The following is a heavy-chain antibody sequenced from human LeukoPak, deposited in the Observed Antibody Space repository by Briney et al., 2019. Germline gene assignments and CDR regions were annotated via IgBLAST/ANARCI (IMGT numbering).Heavy chain of an antibody. D-gene: IGHD2-2*01. CDR2: ISYDGSNK. Sequence: GGSLRGSCAASGFTFSSYAMHWVRQAPGKGLEWVAVISYDGSNKYYADSVKGRFTISRDNSKNTLYLQMNSLRAEDTAVYYCAREDIVVVPAAADYWGQGTLVTVSS. CDR1: GFTFSSYA. J-gene: IGHJ4*02. CDR3: AREDIVVVPAAADY. V-gene: IGHV3-30*04.